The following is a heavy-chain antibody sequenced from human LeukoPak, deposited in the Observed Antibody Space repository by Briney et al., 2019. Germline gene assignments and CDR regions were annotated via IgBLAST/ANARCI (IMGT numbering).Heavy chain of an antibody. CDR1: GFTFSSYA. CDR2: ISGSGGST. D-gene: IGHD3-9*01. V-gene: IGHV3-23*01. J-gene: IGHJ4*02. Sequence: PGGSLRLSCAASGFTFSSYAMSWVRQAPGKGLEWVSAISGSGGSTYYADSVKGRFTISRDNPKNTLYLQMNSLRAEDTAVYYCAKDLDYDILTGPFDYWGQGTLVTVSS. CDR3: AKDLDYDILTGPFDY.